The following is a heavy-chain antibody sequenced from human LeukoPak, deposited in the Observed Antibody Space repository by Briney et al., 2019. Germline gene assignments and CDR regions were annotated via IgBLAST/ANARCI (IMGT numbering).Heavy chain of an antibody. CDR1: GASIPSTDYY. CDR2: IYYNGNT. D-gene: IGHD2-2*01. V-gene: IGHV4-30-4*01. CDR3: ARGSSSWYSSRIDY. Sequence: SETLSLTCTVSGASIPSTDYYWSWIRQPPGRGLEWIGYIYYNGNTYTNPSLKSRLTISVDTSKNQFSLKLSSVTAADTAVYYCARGSSSWYSSRIDYWGQGTLVTVSS. J-gene: IGHJ4*01.